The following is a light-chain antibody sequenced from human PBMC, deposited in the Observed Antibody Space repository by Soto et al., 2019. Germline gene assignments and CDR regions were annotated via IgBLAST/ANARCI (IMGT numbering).Light chain of an antibody. CDR3: QQYSSDST. Sequence: DIRMTQSPSTLSASVGDRVTITCRASQSINNWLAWYQQKPGKAPKLLIYRASSLENGVPSRFSGRGSGTEFIFTISSLQSDDFATYYCQQYSSDSTFGQGTKVEIK. J-gene: IGKJ1*01. V-gene: IGKV1-5*03. CDR1: QSINNW. CDR2: RAS.